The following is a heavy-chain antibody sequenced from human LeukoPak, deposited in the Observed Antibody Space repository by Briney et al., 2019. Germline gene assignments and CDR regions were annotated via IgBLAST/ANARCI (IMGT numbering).Heavy chain of an antibody. D-gene: IGHD6-6*01. CDR3: ARVPSSSSSYVDY. V-gene: IGHV3-9*01. CDR2: ISWNSGSI. Sequence: GRSLRLSCAASGFTFDDYAMHWVRQAPGKGLEWVSGISWNSGSIGYADSVKGRFTISRDNAKNSLYLQMNSLGAEDTAVYYCARVPSSSSSYVDYWGQGTLVTVSS. J-gene: IGHJ4*02. CDR1: GFTFDDYA.